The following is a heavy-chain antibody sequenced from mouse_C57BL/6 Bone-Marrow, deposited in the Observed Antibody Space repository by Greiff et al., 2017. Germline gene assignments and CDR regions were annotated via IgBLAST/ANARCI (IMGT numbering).Heavy chain of an antibody. CDR1: GYTFTSYW. CDR2: INPSSGYT. J-gene: IGHJ3*01. CDR3: ARGIYDGFLWFAY. D-gene: IGHD2-3*01. Sequence: QVQLKQSGAELAKPGASVKLSCKASGYTFTSYWMHWVKQRPGQGLEWIGYINPSSGYTKYNQKFKDKATLTADKSSSTAYMQLSSLTYVDSAVYYCARGIYDGFLWFAYWGQGTLVTVSA. V-gene: IGHV1-7*01.